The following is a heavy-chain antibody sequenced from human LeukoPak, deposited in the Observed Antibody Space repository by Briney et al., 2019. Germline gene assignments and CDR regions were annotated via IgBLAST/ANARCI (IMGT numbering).Heavy chain of an antibody. CDR1: GFTFSSYS. Sequence: GGSLRLSCAASGFTFSSYSMNWVRQAPGKGLEWVSSISSSSSYIHYADSVKGRFTISRDNAKSSLYLQMNSLRAEDTAVYYCARVIIPPHGSYHFDYWGQGTLVTVSS. V-gene: IGHV3-21*01. CDR2: ISSSSSYI. J-gene: IGHJ4*02. D-gene: IGHD1-26*01. CDR3: ARVIIPPHGSYHFDY.